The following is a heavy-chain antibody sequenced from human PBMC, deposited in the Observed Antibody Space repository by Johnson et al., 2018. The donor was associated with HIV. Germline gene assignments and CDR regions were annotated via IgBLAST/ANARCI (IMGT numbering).Heavy chain of an antibody. CDR2: IRYDGSNK. D-gene: IGHD2-15*01. J-gene: IGHJ3*02. Sequence: QVQLVESGGGVVQPGGSLRLSCAASGFTFSNYGMHWVRQAPGKGLEWVAFIRYDGSNKFYADSVKGRFTISRDNSKNTLYLQMNSLRAEDTAVYFCAREMVAAKDAFDIWGQGTMVTVSS. V-gene: IGHV3-30*02. CDR1: GFTFSNYG. CDR3: AREMVAAKDAFDI.